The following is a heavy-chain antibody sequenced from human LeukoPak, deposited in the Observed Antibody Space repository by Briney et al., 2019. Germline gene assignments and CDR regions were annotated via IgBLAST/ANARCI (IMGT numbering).Heavy chain of an antibody. V-gene: IGHV4-39*01. CDR2: IYYSGST. J-gene: IGHJ4*02. Sequence: PSETLSLTCTVSGGSISSSSYYWGWIRQPPGKGLEWIGSIYYSGSTYYNPSLKSRVTISVDTSKNQFSLKLSSVTAADTAVYYCARASSGWYGNFDYWGQGTLVTVSS. CDR3: ARASSGWYGNFDY. CDR1: GGSISSSSYY. D-gene: IGHD6-19*01.